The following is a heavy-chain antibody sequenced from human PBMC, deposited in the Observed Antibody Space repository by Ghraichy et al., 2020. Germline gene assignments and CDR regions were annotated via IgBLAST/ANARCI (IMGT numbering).Heavy chain of an antibody. V-gene: IGHV3-30*18. CDR1: GFTFSSYG. CDR3: AKEISEANWSGYPDY. CDR2: ISYDGSNK. J-gene: IGHJ4*02. D-gene: IGHD3-3*01. Sequence: GGSLRLSCAASGFTFSSYGMHWVRQAPGKGLEWVAVISYDGSNKYYADSVKGRFTISRDNSKNTLYLQMNSLRAEDTAVYYCAKEISEANWSGYPDYWGQGTLVTVSS.